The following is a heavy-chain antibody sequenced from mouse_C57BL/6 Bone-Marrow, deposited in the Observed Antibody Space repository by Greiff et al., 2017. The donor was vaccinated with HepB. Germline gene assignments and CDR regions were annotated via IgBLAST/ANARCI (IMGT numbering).Heavy chain of an antibody. J-gene: IGHJ4*01. V-gene: IGHV1-76*01. CDR3: ADYDMDY. Sequence: QVQLQQSGAELVRPGASVKLSCKASGYTFTDYYINWVKQRPGQGLEWIARIYPGSGNTYYNEKFKGKATLTAEKSSSTAYMQLSSLTSEDSAVYFCADYDMDYWGQGTSVTVSS. CDR1: GYTFTDYY. CDR2: IYPGSGNT.